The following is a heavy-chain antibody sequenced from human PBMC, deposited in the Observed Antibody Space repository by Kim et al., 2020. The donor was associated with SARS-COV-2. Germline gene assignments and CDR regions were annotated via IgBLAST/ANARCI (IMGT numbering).Heavy chain of an antibody. V-gene: IGHV3-15*01. D-gene: IGHD3-22*01. CDR3: TTDLYYDSSGYDY. J-gene: IGHJ4*02. CDR2: IKSKTDGGTT. CDR1: GFTFSNAW. Sequence: GGSLRLSCAASGFTFSNAWMSWVRQAPGKGLEWVGRIKSKTDGGTTDYAAPVKGRFTISRDDSKNTLYLQMNSLKTEDTAVYYCTTDLYYDSSGYDYWGQGTLVTVSS.